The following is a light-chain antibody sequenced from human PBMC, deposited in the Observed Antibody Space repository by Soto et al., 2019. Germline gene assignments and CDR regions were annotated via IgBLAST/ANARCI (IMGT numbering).Light chain of an antibody. CDR2: AAS. J-gene: IGKJ1*01. CDR3: QQSYSTPRT. V-gene: IGKV1-39*01. Sequence: DIQMTQSPSSLSASVGDRVTITCRARQRISSYLNWYQQKPGKAPKLLIFAASSLQRGVPSRFSGSGSGTDFTLTISSLQPEDCAPYYCQQSYSTPRTFGHGTKVEIK. CDR1: QRISSY.